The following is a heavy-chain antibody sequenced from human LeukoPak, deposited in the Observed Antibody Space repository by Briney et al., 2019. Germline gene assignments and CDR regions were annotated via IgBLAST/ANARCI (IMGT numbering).Heavy chain of an antibody. CDR3: ASKTDYYGSGNYGY. J-gene: IGHJ4*02. CDR2: IKQDGSEK. CDR1: GFTFSSYW. V-gene: IGHV3-7*01. Sequence: GGSLRLSCAASGFTFSSYWMSSVRQAPGKGLEWVANIKQDGSEKYYVDSVKGRFTISRDNAKNSLYLQMNSLRAEDTAVYYCASKTDYYGSGNYGYWGQGTLVTVSS. D-gene: IGHD3-10*01.